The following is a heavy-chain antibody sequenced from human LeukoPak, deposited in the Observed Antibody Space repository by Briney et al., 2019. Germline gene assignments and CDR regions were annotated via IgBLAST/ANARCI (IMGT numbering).Heavy chain of an antibody. J-gene: IGHJ3*01. CDR3: VGDPPNSGYAFQV. CDR1: GFTFSSYA. Sequence: GGSLRLSCAASGFTFSSYAMSWVRQAPGKGLEWVSAISGSGGSTYYADSVKGRFTIPRDNPKNMVYLQMNSLRAEDTALYYCVGDPPNSGYAFQVWGHGTVVTVSS. CDR2: ISGSGGST. D-gene: IGHD3-22*01. V-gene: IGHV3-23*01.